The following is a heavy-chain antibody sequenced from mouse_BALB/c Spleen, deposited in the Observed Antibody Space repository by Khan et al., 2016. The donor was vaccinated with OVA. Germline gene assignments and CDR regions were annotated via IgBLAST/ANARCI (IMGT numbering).Heavy chain of an antibody. J-gene: IGHJ3*01. V-gene: IGHV1S137*01. CDR3: AREDGNYGAFAY. CDR2: ISTYSGNS. CDR1: GYIFTDYA. Sequence: QVRLQQSGPELVRPGVSVKISCKGSGYIFTDYAMHWVKQSHAKSLEWIGIISTYSGNSNYNQRFKGKATMTVGKSSSTAYMELARLTSEDSAIYYCAREDGNYGAFAYWGQGTLVTVSA. D-gene: IGHD2-1*01.